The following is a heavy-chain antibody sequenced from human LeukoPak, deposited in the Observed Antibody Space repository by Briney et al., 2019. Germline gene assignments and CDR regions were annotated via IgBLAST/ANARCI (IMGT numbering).Heavy chain of an antibody. CDR3: ALTYYDSSGHLDY. J-gene: IGHJ4*02. CDR2: IIPIFGIA. V-gene: IGHV1-69*04. Sequence: SVKVSCKASGGTFSSYAISWVRQAPGQGLEWMGRIIPIFGIANYAQKFQGRVTITADKSTSTAYMELSSLRSEDTAVYYCALTYYDSSGHLDYWSQGTLVTVSS. D-gene: IGHD3-22*01. CDR1: GGTFSSYA.